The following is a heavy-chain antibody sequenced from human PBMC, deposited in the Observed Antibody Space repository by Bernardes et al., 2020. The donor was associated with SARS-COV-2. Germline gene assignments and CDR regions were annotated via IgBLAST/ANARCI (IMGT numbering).Heavy chain of an antibody. Sequence: GGSLRLSCAASGFTFSSYGMSWVRQAPGKGLEWVSSFSGSGSTTYCADSVKGRFTISRDNSKNTLYLQMNSLRAEDTAIYYCAKVFSWIFDAFDIWGQGTMVTVSS. D-gene: IGHD2-2*03. CDR3: AKVFSWIFDAFDI. J-gene: IGHJ3*02. V-gene: IGHV3-23*01. CDR1: GFTFSSYG. CDR2: FSGSGSTT.